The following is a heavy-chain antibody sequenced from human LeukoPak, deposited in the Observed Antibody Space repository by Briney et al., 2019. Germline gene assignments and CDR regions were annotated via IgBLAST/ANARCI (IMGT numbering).Heavy chain of an antibody. CDR2: VTSNGGST. D-gene: IGHD4-17*01. CDR1: GFTFSSYA. CDR3: AKGRGTTVTSAANY. J-gene: IGHJ4*02. V-gene: IGHV3-64*04. Sequence: PGGSLRLSCSASGFTFSSYALHWVRQAPGKGLEYVSAVTSNGGSTYYADSVKGRFTISRDNSKNTLFLQMNSLRAEDTAVYYCAKGRGTTVTSAANYWGQGTLVTVSS.